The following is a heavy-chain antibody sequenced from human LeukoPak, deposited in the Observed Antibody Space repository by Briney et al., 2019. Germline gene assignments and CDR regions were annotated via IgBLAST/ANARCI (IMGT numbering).Heavy chain of an antibody. D-gene: IGHD2-2*01. Sequence: GGSLRLSCAASGFTFSSYGMHWVRQAPGTGLEWVAAIWHDRSHRYYADSVKGRFTISRDNSRKTVSLQMSSLGPDDTAVYYCAREGRSSSWSYYFDYWGQGTLVTVSS. V-gene: IGHV3-33*01. J-gene: IGHJ4*02. CDR2: IWHDRSHR. CDR3: AREGRSSSWSYYFDY. CDR1: GFTFSSYG.